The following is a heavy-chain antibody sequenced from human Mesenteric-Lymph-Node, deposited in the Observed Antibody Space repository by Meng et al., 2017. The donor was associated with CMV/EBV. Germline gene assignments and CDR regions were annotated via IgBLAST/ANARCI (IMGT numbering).Heavy chain of an antibody. Sequence: SVKVSCKASGGTFSSYTISWVRQAPGQGLEWMGGIIPIFGAANYAQKFQGRVTITTDESTSTAYMELNSLTSEDTAVYYCARDGGRGSCIGTTCYSYYYHMDVWGQGTTVTVSS. CDR1: GGTFSSYT. V-gene: IGHV1-69*05. J-gene: IGHJ6*02. CDR3: ARDGGRGSCIGTTCYSYYYHMDV. CDR2: IIPIFGAA. D-gene: IGHD2-15*01.